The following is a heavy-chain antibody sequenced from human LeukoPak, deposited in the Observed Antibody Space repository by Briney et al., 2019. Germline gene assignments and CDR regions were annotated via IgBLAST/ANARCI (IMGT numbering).Heavy chain of an antibody. CDR2: INPSGGST. J-gene: IGHJ5*02. D-gene: IGHD3-3*01. Sequence: ASVKVSCKASGYTFTSYYMHWVRQAPGQGLEWMGIINPSGGSTSYAQKFQGRVTITRDTSASTAYMELSSLRSEDTAVYYCARDYDFWSGYYVGWFDPWGQGTLVTVSS. CDR1: GYTFTSYY. V-gene: IGHV1-46*01. CDR3: ARDYDFWSGYYVGWFDP.